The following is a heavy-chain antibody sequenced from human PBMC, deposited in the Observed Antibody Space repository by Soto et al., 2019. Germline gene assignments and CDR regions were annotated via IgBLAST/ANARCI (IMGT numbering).Heavy chain of an antibody. D-gene: IGHD6-13*01. V-gene: IGHV4-4*02. J-gene: IGHJ4*02. CDR2: IYDSGTT. CDR1: GGSFSRGYW. CDR3: ARGGGLNTRWYEGGFDS. Sequence: QVQLQESGPGLVKPSGTLSLTCGVSGGSFSRGYWRNWVRQPPGKGLEWIGEIYDSGTTNYSPSPKSRVTISVDKSKNQFSRRRTSVSAADKDLYYCARGGGLNTRWYEGGFDSWGQGTLVTVSS.